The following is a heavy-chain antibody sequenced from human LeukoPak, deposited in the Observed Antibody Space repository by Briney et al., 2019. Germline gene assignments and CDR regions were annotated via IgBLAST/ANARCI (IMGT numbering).Heavy chain of an antibody. J-gene: IGHJ4*02. V-gene: IGHV3-23*01. D-gene: IGHD2-2*01. CDR1: GFTFRSYA. CDR3: AKVSRFAVVPAAMLDY. Sequence: GGSLRLSCAASGFTFRSYAMSWVRQAPGKGLEWVSAISGSGDITYYADSVKGRFTMSRDNFKNTLYLQMNGLRAEDTAVYYCAKVSRFAVVPAAMLDYWGQGIQVTVSS. CDR2: ISGSGDIT.